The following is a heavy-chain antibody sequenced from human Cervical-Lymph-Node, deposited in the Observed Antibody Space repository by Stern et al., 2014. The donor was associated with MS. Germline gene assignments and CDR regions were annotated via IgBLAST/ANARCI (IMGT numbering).Heavy chain of an antibody. Sequence: QVQLMQSGAEVRKPGASVKISCKASGNTFNNHAVHWVRQAPGQGLEWMGWISPGSTNTGFSQKFQGRVSITRDASTNTAYMELSRLRSEDTAVYYCARGDWFDPWGQGTLVTVSS. CDR1: GNTFNNHA. J-gene: IGHJ5*02. V-gene: IGHV1-3*01. CDR3: ARGDWFDP. CDR2: ISPGSTNT.